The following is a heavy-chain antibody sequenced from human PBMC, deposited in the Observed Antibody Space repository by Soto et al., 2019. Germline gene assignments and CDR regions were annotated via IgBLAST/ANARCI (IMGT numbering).Heavy chain of an antibody. J-gene: IGHJ4*02. D-gene: IGHD3-10*01. Sequence: QLVESGGGLVQPGGSLRLSCAASGFTFSSSWMHWVRQAPGKGLVWVSRINSGASTTNYADSVKGRFTISRDNAKNTLYLHMDSLTADDTAVYYCARGPTGWFGYDYWGQGTLVTVSS. CDR1: GFTFSSSW. V-gene: IGHV3-74*01. CDR2: INSGASTT. CDR3: ARGPTGWFGYDY.